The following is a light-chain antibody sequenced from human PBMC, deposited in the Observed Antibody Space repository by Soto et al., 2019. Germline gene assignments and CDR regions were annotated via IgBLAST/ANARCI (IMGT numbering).Light chain of an antibody. J-gene: IGLJ2*01. Sequence: QAVVTQPPSVSGAPGQRVTISCTGSSSNIGAPYDVHWYQQLPGTAPKLLIHGDTYRPSGVPDRFSGSKSGTSASLDITGLQAEDEADYYCQSYDSSLSGWVFGGGTKLTVL. CDR1: SSNIGAPYD. CDR3: QSYDSSLSGWV. CDR2: GDT. V-gene: IGLV1-40*01.